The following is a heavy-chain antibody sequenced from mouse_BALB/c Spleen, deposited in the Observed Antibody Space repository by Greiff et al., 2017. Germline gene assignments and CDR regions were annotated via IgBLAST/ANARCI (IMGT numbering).Heavy chain of an antibody. Sequence: EVQRVESGPGLVKPSQSLSLTCTVTGYSITSDYAWNWIRQFPGNKLAWMGYISYSGSTSYNPSLKSRISITRDTSKNQFFLQLNSVTTEDTATYYCARVDGNCYDYAMEYWGQGTSVTVS. J-gene: IGHJ4*01. D-gene: IGHD2-1*01. CDR3: ARVDGNCYDYAMEY. CDR2: ISYSGST. V-gene: IGHV3-2*02. CDR1: GYSITSDYA.